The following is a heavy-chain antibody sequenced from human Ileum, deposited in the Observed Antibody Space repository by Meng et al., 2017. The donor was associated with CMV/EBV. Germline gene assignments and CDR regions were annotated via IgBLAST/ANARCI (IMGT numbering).Heavy chain of an antibody. D-gene: IGHD2-15*01. CDR1: GGSISSGDYY. Sequence: VPLRESGPGLVKTSQTLSLTCTVSGGSISSGDYYWSWIRQPPGKGLEWIGYIYYSGSTYYNPSLKSRVTISVDTSKNQFSLKLSSVTAADTAVYYCARQRGYCSGGSCYHFDYWGQGTLVTVSS. J-gene: IGHJ4*02. CDR2: IYYSGST. V-gene: IGHV4-30-4*08. CDR3: ARQRGYCSGGSCYHFDY.